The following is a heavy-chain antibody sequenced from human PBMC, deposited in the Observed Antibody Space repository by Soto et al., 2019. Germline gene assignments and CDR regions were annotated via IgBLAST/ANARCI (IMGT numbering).Heavy chain of an antibody. CDR2: MNPNSGNT. CDR1: GYTFTSYD. Sequence: ASVKVSCKASGYTFTSYDINWVRQATGQGLEWMGWMNPNSGNTGYAQKFQGRVTMTRNTSISTAYMELSSLRSEDTAVYYCASLRYYDFWSGYYPPAYYYGMDVWGQ. D-gene: IGHD3-3*01. J-gene: IGHJ6*02. CDR3: ASLRYYDFWSGYYPPAYYYGMDV. V-gene: IGHV1-8*01.